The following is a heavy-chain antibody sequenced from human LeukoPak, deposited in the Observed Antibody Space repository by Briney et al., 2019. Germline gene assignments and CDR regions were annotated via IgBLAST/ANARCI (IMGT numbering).Heavy chain of an antibody. CDR1: DYSISSSYY. Sequence: SETLSLTCTVSDYSISSSYYWGWIRQPPGKGLEWFGIIYHSGSTYYNPSLKSRVTISVDTSKNQFSLKLSSVTAADTAVYYCARLLFRWELDYWGQGTLVTVSS. V-gene: IGHV4-38-2*02. D-gene: IGHD1-26*01. CDR3: ARLLFRWELDY. J-gene: IGHJ4*02. CDR2: IYHSGST.